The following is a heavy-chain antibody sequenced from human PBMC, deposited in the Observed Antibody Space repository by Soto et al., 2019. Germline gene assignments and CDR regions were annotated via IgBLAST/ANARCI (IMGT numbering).Heavy chain of an antibody. Sequence: RGSLRLSCAASGFTFSSYAMSWVRQAPGKGLEWVSAISGSGGSTYYADSVKGRFTISRDNSKNTLYLQMNSLRAEDTAVYYCAKTSDYYDSSGHAWFDPWGQGTLVTVSS. CDR1: GFTFSSYA. V-gene: IGHV3-23*01. D-gene: IGHD3-22*01. CDR2: ISGSGGST. J-gene: IGHJ5*02. CDR3: AKTSDYYDSSGHAWFDP.